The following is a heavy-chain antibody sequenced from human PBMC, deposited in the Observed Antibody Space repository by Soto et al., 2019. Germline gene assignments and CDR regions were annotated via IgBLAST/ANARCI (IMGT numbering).Heavy chain of an antibody. CDR1: GGTFSTAA. CDR3: ARDKDRPQLGGNYYYIMDV. CDR2: IMPIFRTA. D-gene: IGHD3-3*02. J-gene: IGHJ6*02. Sequence: QVQVEQSGAEVKKPGSSVKVSCKASGGTFSTAAISWVRQAPGQGLEWMGGIMPIFRTADYAQKFQGRVTITADDSMTTAYLELRSLRSGDTAVYYCARDKDRPQLGGNYYYIMDVWGQGTTVTVSS. V-gene: IGHV1-69*12.